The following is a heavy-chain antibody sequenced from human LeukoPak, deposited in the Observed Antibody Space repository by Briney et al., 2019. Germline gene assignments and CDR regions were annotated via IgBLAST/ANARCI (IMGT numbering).Heavy chain of an antibody. CDR3: AREVLRDGYNYGSFDY. D-gene: IGHD5-24*01. CDR1: GGSISSGGYY. J-gene: IGHJ4*02. Sequence: ASQTLSLTCTVSGGSISSGGYYWSWIRQHPGKGLEWIGYIYYSGSTYYNPSLKSRVTISVDTSKNQFSLKLSSVTAADTAVYYCAREVLRDGYNYGSFDYWGQGTLVTVSS. CDR2: IYYSGST. V-gene: IGHV4-31*03.